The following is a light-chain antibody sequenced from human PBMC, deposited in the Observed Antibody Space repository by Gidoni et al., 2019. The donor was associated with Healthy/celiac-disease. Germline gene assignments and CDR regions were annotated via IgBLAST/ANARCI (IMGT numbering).Light chain of an antibody. J-gene: IGLJ2*01. Sequence: SYVLAQQHSVYVAPGQTARITGGGNNSGSKSVHCYQQKPGQAPVLVVYDDSDRPSGIPERFSGSNSGNTATLTISRVEAGDEADYYCQVWDSSSDHVVFGGGTKLTVL. CDR2: DDS. V-gene: IGLV3-21*02. CDR1: NSGSKS. CDR3: QVWDSSSDHVV.